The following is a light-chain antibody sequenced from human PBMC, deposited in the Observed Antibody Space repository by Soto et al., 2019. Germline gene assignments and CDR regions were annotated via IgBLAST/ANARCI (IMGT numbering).Light chain of an antibody. CDR2: WAS. Sequence: DLVMTQSPDSLAVSLGERATINCKSSQSVFDSSNNKNYLAWYQQKPGQHPELLIYWASTRESRVPDRFRGSGSGKDFPLTSSSLQAEDVAGYDCQQSYSTPYTFGQGTKLEIK. CDR1: QSVFDSSNNKNY. V-gene: IGKV4-1*01. CDR3: QQSYSTPYT. J-gene: IGKJ2*01.